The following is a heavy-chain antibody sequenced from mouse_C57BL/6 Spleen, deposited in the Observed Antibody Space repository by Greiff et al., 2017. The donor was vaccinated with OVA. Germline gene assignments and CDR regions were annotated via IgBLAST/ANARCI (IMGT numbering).Heavy chain of an antibody. CDR3: ARSATVVATGYWYFDV. V-gene: IGHV1-64*01. CDR1: GYTFTSYW. Sequence: QVQLQQPGAELVKPGASVKLSCKASGYTFTSYWMHWVKQRPGQGLEWIGMIHPNSGSTNYNEKFKSKATLTVDKSSSTAYMQLSSLTSEDSAVYDCARSATVVATGYWYFDVWGTGTTVTVSS. CDR2: IHPNSGST. D-gene: IGHD1-1*01. J-gene: IGHJ1*03.